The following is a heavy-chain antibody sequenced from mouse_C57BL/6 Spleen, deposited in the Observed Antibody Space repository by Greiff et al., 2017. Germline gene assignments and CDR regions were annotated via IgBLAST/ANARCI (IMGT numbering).Heavy chain of an antibody. Sequence: QVQLQQSGAELARPGASVKLSCKASGYTFTSYGISWVKQRTGQGLEWIGEIYPRSGNTYYNEKFKGKATLTADKSSSTAYMELRSLTSEDSAVYFWARGYDYEGFAYWGQGTLVTVSA. D-gene: IGHD2-4*01. CDR2: IYPRSGNT. CDR3: ARGYDYEGFAY. V-gene: IGHV1-81*01. CDR1: GYTFTSYG. J-gene: IGHJ3*01.